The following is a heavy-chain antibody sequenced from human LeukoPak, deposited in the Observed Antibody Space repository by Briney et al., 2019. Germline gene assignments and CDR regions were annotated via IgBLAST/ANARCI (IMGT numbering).Heavy chain of an antibody. J-gene: IGHJ5*02. V-gene: IGHV7-4-1*02. D-gene: IGHD3-3*01. CDR2: INTNTGNP. Sequence: GASVKVSCKASGYTFTSYAMNWVRQAPGQGLEWMGWINTNTGNPTYAQGFTGLFVFSLDTSVSTAYLQISSLKAEDTAVYYCARGDYDFWSGSFGNNWFDPWGQGTLVTVSS. CDR3: ARGDYDFWSGSFGNNWFDP. CDR1: GYTFTSYA.